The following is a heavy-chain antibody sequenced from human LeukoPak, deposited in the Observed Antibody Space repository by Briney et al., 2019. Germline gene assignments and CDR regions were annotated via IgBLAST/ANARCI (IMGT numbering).Heavy chain of an antibody. CDR3: ARSFLSIAAAATDY. CDR2: ISSSSSYI. Sequence: GGSLRLSCAASGFTFSSYSMNWVRQAPGKGLEWVSSISSSSSYIYYADSVKGRFTISRDNAKNSLYLQMNSVRAEDTAVYYCARSFLSIAAAATDYWGQGTLVTVSS. J-gene: IGHJ4*02. CDR1: GFTFSSYS. V-gene: IGHV3-21*01. D-gene: IGHD6-13*01.